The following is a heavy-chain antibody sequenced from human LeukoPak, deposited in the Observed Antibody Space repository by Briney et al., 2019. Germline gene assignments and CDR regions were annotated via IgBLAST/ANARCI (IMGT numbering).Heavy chain of an antibody. CDR3: ARVNRPRYYYMDV. CDR2: ISSSSSYI. Sequence: GGSLRLSCAASGFTFSSYEMNWVRQAPGKGLEWVSSISSSSSYIYYADSVKGRFTISRDNAKNSLYLQMNSLRAEDTAVYYCARVNRPRYYYMDVWGKGTTVTVSS. V-gene: IGHV3-21*01. CDR1: GFTFSSYE. D-gene: IGHD1-14*01. J-gene: IGHJ6*03.